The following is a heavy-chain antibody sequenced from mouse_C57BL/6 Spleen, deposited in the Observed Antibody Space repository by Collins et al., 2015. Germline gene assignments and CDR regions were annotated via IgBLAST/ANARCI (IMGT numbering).Heavy chain of an antibody. V-gene: IGHV5-9-1*01. D-gene: IGHD2-4*01. CDR3: ARQHDYDEYYLDY. CDR2: ISSGGSYT. Sequence: EVMLVESGGGLVKPGGSLKLSCAASGFTFSSYAMSWVRQTPEKRLEWVATISSGGSYTYYPDSVKGRFTISRDNAKNTLYLQMSSLRSEDTAMYYCARQHDYDEYYLDYWGQGTTLTVSS. J-gene: IGHJ2*01. CDR1: GFTFSSYA.